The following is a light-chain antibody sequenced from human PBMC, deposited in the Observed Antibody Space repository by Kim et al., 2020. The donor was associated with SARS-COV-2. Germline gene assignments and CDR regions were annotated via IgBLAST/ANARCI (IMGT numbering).Light chain of an antibody. J-gene: IGLJ3*02. CDR1: SGSVSTNYS. CDR2: NTN. CDR3: ALYMGSGIWV. Sequence: QAVVTQEPAFSVSPGGTVTLTCGLTSGSVSTNYSPSWYRQTPGQTPRTLIYNTNTRSSGVPDRLSGSILGNKAALTITGAQPDDESDYYCALYMGSGIWVFGGGTQLTVL. V-gene: IGLV8-61*01.